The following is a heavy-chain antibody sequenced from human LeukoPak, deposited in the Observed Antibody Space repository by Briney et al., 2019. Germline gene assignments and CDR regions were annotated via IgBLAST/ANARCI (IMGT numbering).Heavy chain of an antibody. Sequence: PSETLSLTCAVSGYSISSGYYWGWIRQPPGKGLEWIGSIYHSGRTYYNPSLKSRVTISVDTSKNQFSLKLSSVTAADTAVYYCAREIGYSYGSNWFDPWGQGTLVTVSS. D-gene: IGHD5-18*01. CDR3: AREIGYSYGSNWFDP. CDR2: IYHSGRT. CDR1: GYSISSGYY. J-gene: IGHJ5*02. V-gene: IGHV4-38-2*02.